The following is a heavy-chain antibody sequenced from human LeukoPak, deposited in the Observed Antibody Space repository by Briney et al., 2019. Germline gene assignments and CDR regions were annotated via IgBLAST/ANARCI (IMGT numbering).Heavy chain of an antibody. CDR1: GFTFSSYA. CDR2: ISGSGGST. Sequence: GGSLRLSRAASGFTFSSYAMSWVRQAPGKGLEWVSAISGSGGSTYYADSVKGRFTISRDNSKNTLYLQMNSLRAEDTAVYYCAKWSTWGLVRSDYWGQGTLVTVSS. J-gene: IGHJ4*02. V-gene: IGHV3-23*01. D-gene: IGHD6-19*01. CDR3: AKWSTWGLVRSDY.